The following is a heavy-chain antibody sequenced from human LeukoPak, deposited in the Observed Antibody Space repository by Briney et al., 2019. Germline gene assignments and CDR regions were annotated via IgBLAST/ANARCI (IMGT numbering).Heavy chain of an antibody. V-gene: IGHV3-66*01. CDR1: GFTVSSNY. J-gene: IGHJ4*02. D-gene: IGHD6-13*01. CDR2: IYSGGST. Sequence: GGSLRLSCAASGFTVSSNYMSWVRQAPGKGLEWVPVIYSGGSTYYADSVKGRFTISRDNSKNTLYLQMNSLRAEDTAVYYCARASSWYRLFDYWGQGTLVTVSS. CDR3: ARASSWYRLFDY.